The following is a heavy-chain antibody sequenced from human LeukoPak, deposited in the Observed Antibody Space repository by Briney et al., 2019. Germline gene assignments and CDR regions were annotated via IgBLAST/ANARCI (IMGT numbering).Heavy chain of an antibody. CDR1: GFPFETNA. J-gene: IGHJ4*02. Sequence: GGSLRLSCATSGFPFETNAMSWVRQAPGKGLEWVATIGNTETFYAYSVTGRFTISRDNSKNTVNLQINRLRVEDTAIYYCAKDWIQFNRVFDCFDSWGQGTLVTVSS. V-gene: IGHV3-23*01. D-gene: IGHD5-18*01. CDR2: IGNTET. CDR3: AKDWIQFNRVFDCFDS.